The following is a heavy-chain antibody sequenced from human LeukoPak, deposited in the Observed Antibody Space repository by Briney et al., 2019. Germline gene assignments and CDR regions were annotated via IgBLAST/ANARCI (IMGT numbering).Heavy chain of an antibody. J-gene: IGHJ6*02. CDR1: GYTFTGYH. V-gene: IGHV1-2*06. Sequence: ASVTVSCKASGYTFTGYHVHWVRQAPGQGLEWMGRINPNSGATNYAQKFQGRVTMTRHTSITTAHMELSRLRSDDTAVYYCARDRSGILGYYYNGMDVWGQGTTVTVSS. CDR2: INPNSGAT. D-gene: IGHD3-10*01. CDR3: ARDRSGILGYYYNGMDV.